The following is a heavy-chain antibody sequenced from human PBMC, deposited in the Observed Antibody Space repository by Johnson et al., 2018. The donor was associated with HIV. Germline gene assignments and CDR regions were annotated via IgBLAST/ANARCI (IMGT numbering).Heavy chain of an antibody. CDR1: RFTFSRYA. V-gene: IGHV3-30-3*01. CDR2: ISNDGSNK. CDR3: ARGRNSNFRLRDAFDI. J-gene: IGHJ3*02. Sequence: QVQLMESGGGLVQPGGSLRLSCAASRFTFSRYAMHWVRQAPGKGLEWVAVISNDGSNKYYADSVKGRFTISRDNSKNTLYLQMNSLRAEDTAVYYCARGRNSNFRLRDAFDIWGQGTMVTVSS. D-gene: IGHD1-1*01.